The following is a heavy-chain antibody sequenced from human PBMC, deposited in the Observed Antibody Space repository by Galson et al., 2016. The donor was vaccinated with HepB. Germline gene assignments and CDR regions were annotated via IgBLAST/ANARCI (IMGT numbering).Heavy chain of an antibody. D-gene: IGHD1-26*01. Sequence: SLRLSCATSGFTFGDYTMSWLRQAPGKGLEWVGFIRSKTYGGTTEYAASVKGRFTISRDDSKSIAYLQMDSLKTEDTAVFYCTKGATPDFWGQGTLVTVSS. V-gene: IGHV3-49*03. J-gene: IGHJ4*02. CDR1: GFTFGDYT. CDR2: IRSKTYGGTT. CDR3: TKGATPDF.